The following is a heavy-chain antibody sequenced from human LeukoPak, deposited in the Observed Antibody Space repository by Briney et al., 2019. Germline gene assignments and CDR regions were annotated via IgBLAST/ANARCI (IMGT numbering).Heavy chain of an antibody. D-gene: IGHD3-9*01. J-gene: IGHJ4*02. CDR2: IYYSGST. CDR3: ARHSFDWFSFLHGGFDY. Sequence: PSETLSPTCTVSGGSISSSSYYWGWIRQPPGKGLEWIGSIYYSGSTYYNPSLKSRVTISVDTSKNQFSLKLSSVTAADTAVYYCARHSFDWFSFLHGGFDYWGQGTLVTVSS. V-gene: IGHV4-39*01. CDR1: GGSISSSSYY.